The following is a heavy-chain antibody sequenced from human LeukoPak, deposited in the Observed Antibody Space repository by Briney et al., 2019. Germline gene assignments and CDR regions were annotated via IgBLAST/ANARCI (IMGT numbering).Heavy chain of an antibody. CDR3: ARFCSTTSCPKYYFDD. CDR2: IYYSGGT. Sequence: SETLSLTCTVSGGSISSHYWSWIRQPPGRALEWIGYIYYSGGTNYNPSLESRITISVDTARNQFSLKLTSVTAADTAVYYCARFCSTTSCPKYYFDDWGQGTLVTVSS. CDR1: GGSISSHY. D-gene: IGHD2-2*01. J-gene: IGHJ4*02. V-gene: IGHV4-59*11.